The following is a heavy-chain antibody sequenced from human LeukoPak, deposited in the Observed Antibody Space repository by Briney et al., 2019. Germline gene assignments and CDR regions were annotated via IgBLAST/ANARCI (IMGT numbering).Heavy chain of an antibody. CDR2: IRYDGNNK. CDR3: AKDSSSGWYHY. V-gene: IGHV3-30*02. Sequence: GGSLRLSCAASGFTFSNYGMHWVRQAPGKGLEWVAFIRYDGNNKYYADSVKGRFTISRDNSKNTLYLQMNSLRAEDTAVYYCAKDSSSGWYHYWGQGTLVTVSS. J-gene: IGHJ4*02. CDR1: GFTFSNYG. D-gene: IGHD6-19*01.